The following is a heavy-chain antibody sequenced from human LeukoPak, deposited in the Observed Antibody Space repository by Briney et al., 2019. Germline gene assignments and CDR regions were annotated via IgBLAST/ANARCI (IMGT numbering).Heavy chain of an antibody. D-gene: IGHD6-19*01. Sequence: ASVKVSCKASGYTFTSYGISWVRQAPGQGLEWMGWISAYNGNTNYAQKLQGRVTMTTDTSTSTAYMELRSLRSDGTAVYYCARYIAVAGYFDYWGQGTLVTVSS. CDR1: GYTFTSYG. CDR3: ARYIAVAGYFDY. CDR2: ISAYNGNT. J-gene: IGHJ4*02. V-gene: IGHV1-18*01.